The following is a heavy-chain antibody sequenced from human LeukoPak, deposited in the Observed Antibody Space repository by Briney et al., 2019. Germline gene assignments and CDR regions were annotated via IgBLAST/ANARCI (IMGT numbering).Heavy chain of an antibody. CDR1: GFTCSSYW. D-gene: IGHD5-24*01. J-gene: IGHJ4*02. CDR2: IKQDGSEK. CDR3: ARDPEWEMATSHPH. Sequence: GGSLRLSCAASGFTCSSYWMSWVRQAPGKGLEWVANIKQDGSEKYYVDSVKGRFTISRDNAKNSLYLQMNSLRAEDTAVYYCARDPEWEMATSHPHWGQGTLVTVSS. V-gene: IGHV3-7*01.